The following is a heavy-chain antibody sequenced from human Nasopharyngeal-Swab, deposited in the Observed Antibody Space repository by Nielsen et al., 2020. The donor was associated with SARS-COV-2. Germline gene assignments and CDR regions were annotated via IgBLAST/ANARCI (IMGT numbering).Heavy chain of an antibody. J-gene: IGHJ3*02. V-gene: IGHV2-70*11. Sequence: SGPTLVQPTQTLTLPCTFSGFSLSTSGMCVSWIRQPPGKALEWLARIDWDDDKYYSTSLKTRLTISKDTSKNQVVLTMTNMDPVDTATYYCARTLGRNYEERDAFDIWGKGAMVTVSS. D-gene: IGHD1-7*01. CDR1: GFSLSTSGMC. CDR2: IDWDDDK. CDR3: ARTLGRNYEERDAFDI.